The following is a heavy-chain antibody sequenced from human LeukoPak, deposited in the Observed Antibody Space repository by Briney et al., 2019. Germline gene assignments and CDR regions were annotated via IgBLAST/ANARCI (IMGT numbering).Heavy chain of an antibody. CDR3: AKEYLFGGSSPDS. CDR2: IRYDGSNK. CDR1: GFTFSSYG. Sequence: LTGGSLRLSCAASGFTFSSYGMHWVRQAPGKGLEWVAFIRYDGSNKYYADSVKGRFTISRDNSKNTLYLQMNSLRPEDTAVYYCAKEYLFGGSSPDSWGQGTLVTVSS. V-gene: IGHV3-30*02. D-gene: IGHD1-26*01. J-gene: IGHJ4*02.